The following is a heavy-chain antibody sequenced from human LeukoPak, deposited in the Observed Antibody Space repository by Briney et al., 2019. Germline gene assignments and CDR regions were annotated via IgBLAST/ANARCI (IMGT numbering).Heavy chain of an antibody. CDR1: GFTFSSYS. D-gene: IGHD2-2*01. V-gene: IGHV3-15*01. Sequence: GGSLRLSCAASGFTFSSYSMNWVRQAPGKGLEWVGRIKSKTDGGTTDYAAPVKGRFTISRDDSKNTLYLQMNSLKTEDTAVYYCTTEADCSSTSCYGDFDYWGQGTLVTVSS. J-gene: IGHJ4*02. CDR3: TTEADCSSTSCYGDFDY. CDR2: IKSKTDGGTT.